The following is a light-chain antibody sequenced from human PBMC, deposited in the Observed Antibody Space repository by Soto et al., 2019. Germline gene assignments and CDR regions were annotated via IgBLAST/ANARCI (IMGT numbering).Light chain of an antibody. J-gene: IGKJ5*01. CDR3: QQYNNWPPIT. V-gene: IGKV3-15*01. CDR1: QSVSSK. CDR2: GAS. Sequence: EIVMTQSPATLSVSPGERATLSCRASQSVSSKLAWYQQKPGQAPRLLIYGASTRDSGIPARFSGSGSGTEFTLTISSLQSEDFAVYYCQQYNNWPPITFGQGTRLEIK.